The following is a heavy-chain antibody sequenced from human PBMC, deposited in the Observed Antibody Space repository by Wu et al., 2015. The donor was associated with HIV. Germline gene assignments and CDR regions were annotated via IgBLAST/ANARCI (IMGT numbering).Heavy chain of an antibody. CDR2: IMPIHSTT. J-gene: IGHJ4*02. CDR1: GDTFRSYG. D-gene: IGHD2-21*02. V-gene: IGHV1-69*11. Sequence: QVQLVQSGGEVKKPGSSVKVSCKASGDTFRSYGISWVRQAPGQGPEWMGRIMPIHSTTNYAQKFGDRLTISADESTTTVYMELRRLTSEDTAVYYCASAEVYCSGEDCYLGSWGQGTLVTVSS. CDR3: ASAEVYCSGEDCYLGS.